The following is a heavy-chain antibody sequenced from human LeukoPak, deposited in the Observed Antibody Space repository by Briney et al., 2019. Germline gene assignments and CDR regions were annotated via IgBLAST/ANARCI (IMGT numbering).Heavy chain of an antibody. V-gene: IGHV3-64D*06. CDR3: VKSQFGEPYFDY. CDR2: ISSNGGST. D-gene: IGHD3-10*01. Sequence: QSGRSLRLSCSASGFTFSSYAMHWVRQPPGKGLEYVSAISSNGGSTYYADSVKGTFTISRDNSKNTLYLQMSSLRAEDTAVYYCVKSQFGEPYFDYWGQGTLVTVSS. J-gene: IGHJ4*02. CDR1: GFTFSSYA.